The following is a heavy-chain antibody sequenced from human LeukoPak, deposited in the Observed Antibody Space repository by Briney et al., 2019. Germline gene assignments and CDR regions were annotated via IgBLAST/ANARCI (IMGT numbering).Heavy chain of an antibody. CDR2: ISAYNGNT. D-gene: IGHD3-16*01. V-gene: IGHV1-18*01. Sequence: GASVKLSCKAAGYTFTSYGLSWVRQAPGQGLEWMGWISAYNGNTNYAQKLQGRVTMTTDTTTSTAYMELRSLRSDDTAVYYCARDFTSASLTFDPWGQGTLVTVSS. CDR3: ARDFTSASLTFDP. CDR1: GYTFTSYG. J-gene: IGHJ5*02.